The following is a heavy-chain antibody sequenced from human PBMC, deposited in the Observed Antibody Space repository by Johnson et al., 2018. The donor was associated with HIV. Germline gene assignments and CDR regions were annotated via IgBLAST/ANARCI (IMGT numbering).Heavy chain of an antibody. CDR3: AKDKGGSGWYLHAFDI. CDR1: GFTFDDYA. CDR2: ISWNSGSI. Sequence: VQLVESGGGVVRPGTSLRLSCAASGFTFDDYAMHWVRQAPGKGLEWVSGISWNSGSIGYADSVKGRFTISRDNAKNSLFLQMNSLRAEDTALNYCAKDKGGSGWYLHAFDIWGQGTMVTVSS. V-gene: IGHV3-9*01. J-gene: IGHJ3*02. D-gene: IGHD6-19*01.